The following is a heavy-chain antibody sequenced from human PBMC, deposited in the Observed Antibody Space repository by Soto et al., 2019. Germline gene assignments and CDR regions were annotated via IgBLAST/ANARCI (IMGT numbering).Heavy chain of an antibody. D-gene: IGHD1-26*01. CDR1: GFTFSNYG. J-gene: IGHJ4*02. Sequence: QVQLVESGGGVVQPGRSLRLSCVASGFTFSNYGMHWVRQAPGKGLEWVAVIWYDGSKIYYADSVKGRFTISSDNSKNTLYLQMNSLRVEDTAVYFCARGWERESGTFDYWGQGTLGTVSS. CDR2: IWYDGSKI. CDR3: ARGWERESGTFDY. V-gene: IGHV3-33*01.